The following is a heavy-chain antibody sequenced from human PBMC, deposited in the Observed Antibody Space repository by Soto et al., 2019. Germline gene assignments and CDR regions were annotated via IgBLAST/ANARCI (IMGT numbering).Heavy chain of an antibody. D-gene: IGHD1-20*01. CDR1: GYSFTSYW. V-gene: IGHV5-51*01. Sequence: GESLKISCKGSGYSFTSYWIGWVRQMPGKGLEWMGIIYPGDSDTRYSPSFQGQVTISADKSISTAYLQWSSLKASDTAMYYCARRTPLTGRLTYDYYYGMDVWGQGTTVTVAS. J-gene: IGHJ6*01. CDR3: ARRTPLTGRLTYDYYYGMDV. CDR2: IYPGDSDT.